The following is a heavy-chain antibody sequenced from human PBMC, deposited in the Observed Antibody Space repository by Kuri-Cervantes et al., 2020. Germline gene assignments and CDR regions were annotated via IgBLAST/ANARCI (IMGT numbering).Heavy chain of an antibody. Sequence: SVKVSCKASGGTFSSYAISWVRQAPGQGLEWMGGIIPIFGTANYAQKFQGRVTITTDESTSTAYMELSSLRSEDTAVYYCATDQGNSGSYYGDYYYYMDVWGKGTTVTVSS. J-gene: IGHJ6*03. CDR1: GGTFSSYA. V-gene: IGHV1-69*05. CDR2: IIPIFGTA. CDR3: ATDQGNSGSYYGDYYYYMDV. D-gene: IGHD1-26*01.